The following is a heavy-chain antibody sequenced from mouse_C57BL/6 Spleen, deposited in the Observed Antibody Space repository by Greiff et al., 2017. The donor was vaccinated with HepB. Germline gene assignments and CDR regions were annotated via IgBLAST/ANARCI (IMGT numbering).Heavy chain of an antibody. J-gene: IGHJ3*01. CDR2: IDPSDSET. V-gene: IGHV1-52*01. CDR3: AREDYSNYVFAY. D-gene: IGHD2-5*01. Sequence: QVQLQQPGAELVRPGSSVKLSCKASGYTFTSYWMHWVKQRPIQGLEWIGNIDPSDSETHYNQKFKDKATLTVDKSSSTAYMQLSSLTSEDSAVYYRAREDYSNYVFAYWGQGTLVTVSA. CDR1: GYTFTSYW.